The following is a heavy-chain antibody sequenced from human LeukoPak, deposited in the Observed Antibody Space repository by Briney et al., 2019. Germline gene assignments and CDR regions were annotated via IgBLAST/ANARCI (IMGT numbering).Heavy chain of an antibody. J-gene: IGHJ4*02. V-gene: IGHV4-59*01. Sequence: PSETLSLTCTVSGGSISSYYWSWIRQPPGKGLEWIGYIYYSGSTNYNPSLKSRVTISVDTSKNQFSLKLSSVTAADTAVYYCARVDRDWGSYYAVDYWGQGTLVTVSS. D-gene: IGHD1-26*01. CDR1: GGSISSYY. CDR2: IYYSGST. CDR3: ARVDRDWGSYYAVDY.